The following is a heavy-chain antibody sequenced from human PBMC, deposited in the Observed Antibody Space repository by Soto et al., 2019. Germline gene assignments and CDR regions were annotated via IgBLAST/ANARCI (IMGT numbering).Heavy chain of an antibody. CDR3: ARLIGGFGVSWFDP. D-gene: IGHD3-10*01. CDR1: GYTFTSYY. CDR2: INPSGGST. V-gene: IGHV1-46*03. J-gene: IGHJ5*02. Sequence: QVQLVQSGAEVKKPGASVKVSCKASGYTFTSYYMHWVRQAPGQGLEWMGIINPSGGSTSYAQKCQGRVTRTRDTSTSTVSMELSSLRSEDTAVYYCARLIGGFGVSWFDPWGQGTLVTVSS.